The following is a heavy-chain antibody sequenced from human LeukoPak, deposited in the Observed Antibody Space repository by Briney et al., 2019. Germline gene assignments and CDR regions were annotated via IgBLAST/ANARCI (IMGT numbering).Heavy chain of an antibody. J-gene: IGHJ5*02. D-gene: IGHD2-8*01. CDR1: GFIFSSYA. V-gene: IGHV3-23*01. CDR2: ISGSGGST. Sequence: GGSLRLSCAASGFIFSSYAMSWVRQAPGKGLEWVSTISGSGGSTYYADSVKGRFTISRDNSKNTVYLQMNSLRAEDTAVYYCAKVKSSLTLIGAWGQGTLVTVSS. CDR3: AKVKSSLTLIGA.